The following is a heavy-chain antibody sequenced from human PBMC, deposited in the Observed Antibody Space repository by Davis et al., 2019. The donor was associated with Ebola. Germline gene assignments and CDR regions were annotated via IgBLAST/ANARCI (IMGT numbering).Heavy chain of an antibody. CDR1: GFTFSSYS. D-gene: IGHD6-13*01. CDR3: ARVRYISRYHDY. J-gene: IGHJ4*02. Sequence: GESLKISCAASGFTFSSYSMNWVRRAPGKGLEWVSLISGSSKYIYYADSVKGRFTISRDNAKNSLYLQMNSLRAEDTAVYYCARVRYISRYHDYWGQGTLVTVSS. CDR2: ISGSSKYI. V-gene: IGHV3-21*01.